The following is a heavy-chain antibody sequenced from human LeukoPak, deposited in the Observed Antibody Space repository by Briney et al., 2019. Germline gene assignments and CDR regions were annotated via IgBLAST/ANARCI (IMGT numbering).Heavy chain of an antibody. CDR2: ISSSSRYI. Sequence: GGSLRLSCAASGITFSSYGMSWVRQAPGKGLEWVSSISSSSRYIYYADSVKGRFTISRDNAKNSLYLQMNSLRAEDTAVYYCARETYCTNTSCPIGDHFDYWGQGTLVTVSS. D-gene: IGHD2-2*01. CDR1: GITFSSYG. V-gene: IGHV3-21*01. CDR3: ARETYCTNTSCPIGDHFDY. J-gene: IGHJ4*02.